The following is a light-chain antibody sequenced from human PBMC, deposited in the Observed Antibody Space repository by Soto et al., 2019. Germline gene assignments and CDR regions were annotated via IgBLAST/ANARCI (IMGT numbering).Light chain of an antibody. J-gene: IGLJ1*01. CDR2: EVT. Sequence: QSVLTQPASVSGSPGQSITISCTGSRSDIGGFNYVSWYQQHPGKAPKVLIYEVTARSSGVSNRFSGSKSGNTASLTISGLQTDDEADYFCISYTIRSSFYVFGTGTKVTV. V-gene: IGLV2-14*01. CDR1: RSDIGGFNY. CDR3: ISYTIRSSFYV.